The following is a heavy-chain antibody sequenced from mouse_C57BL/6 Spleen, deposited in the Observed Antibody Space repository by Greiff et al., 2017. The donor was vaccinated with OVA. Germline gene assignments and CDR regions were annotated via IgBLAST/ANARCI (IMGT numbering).Heavy chain of an antibody. D-gene: IGHD2-3*01. CDR2: ISSGSSTI. CDR3: ARRDGYYPCYAMDY. V-gene: IGHV5-17*01. Sequence: EVQGVESGGGLVKPGGSLKLSCAASGFTFSDYGMHWVRQAPEKGLEWVAYISSGSSTIYTADTVKGRFTISRDHAKNTLFLQRTSLRSEDTAMYYCARRDGYYPCYAMDYWGQGTSVTVSS. J-gene: IGHJ4*01. CDR1: GFTFSDYG.